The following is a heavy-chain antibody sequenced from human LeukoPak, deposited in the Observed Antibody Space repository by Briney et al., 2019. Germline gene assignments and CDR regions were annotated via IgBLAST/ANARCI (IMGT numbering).Heavy chain of an antibody. V-gene: IGHV3-30-3*01. CDR2: ISYDGSNK. D-gene: IGHD3-22*01. Sequence: GGSLRLSCAASGFTFSSYAMHWVRQAPGKGLEWVAVISYDGSNKYYADSVKGRFTISRDNSKNTLYLQVNSLRAEDTAVYYCAREYDSSGYYYENWFDPWGQGTLVTVSS. J-gene: IGHJ5*02. CDR1: GFTFSSYA. CDR3: AREYDSSGYYYENWFDP.